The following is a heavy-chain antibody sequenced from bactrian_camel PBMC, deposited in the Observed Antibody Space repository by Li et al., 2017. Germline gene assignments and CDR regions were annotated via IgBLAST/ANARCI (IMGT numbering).Heavy chain of an antibody. CDR1: GYSSLC. D-gene: IGHD6*01. CDR3: AAGPTVGSWFRNTD. Sequence: VQLVESGGGSVQAGGSLNLSCATSGYSSLCMGWFRQYPGQTREGIVYIYRLGGDTWYHDSVKGRFTISQDNAKKSVYLQMTDLKPEDTAMYFCAAGPTVGSWFRNTDWGQGTQVTVS. CDR2: IYRLGGDT. V-gene: IGHV3S35*01. J-gene: IGHJ4*01.